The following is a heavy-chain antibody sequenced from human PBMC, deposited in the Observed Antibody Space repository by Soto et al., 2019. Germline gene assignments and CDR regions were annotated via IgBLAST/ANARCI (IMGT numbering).Heavy chain of an antibody. D-gene: IGHD2-2*01. CDR1: GFTFSSYS. J-gene: IGHJ4*02. CDR2: ISSSSSYI. CDR3: ARENTKLVVPAAPFDY. V-gene: IGHV3-21*01. Sequence: EVQLVESGGGLVKPGGSLRLSCAASGFTFSSYSMNWVRQAPGKGLEWVSSISSSSSYIYYADSVKGRFTISRDNAKNSLDLQINSLRAEDTAVYYCARENTKLVVPAAPFDYWCQGTLVTVSS.